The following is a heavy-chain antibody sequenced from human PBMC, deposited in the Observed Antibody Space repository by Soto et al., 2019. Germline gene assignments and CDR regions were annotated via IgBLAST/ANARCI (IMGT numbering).Heavy chain of an antibody. CDR2: ISSSGSPM. Sequence: PGGSLRLSCAASGFIFRSFEMNWVRQAPGKGLEWVSFISSSGSPMYYADSVRGRFTISRDNDNNSLYLQMNSLRAEDTAIYYCARDLSPYGDNGLDVWGQGTTVTSP. CDR3: ARDLSPYGDNGLDV. CDR1: GFIFRSFE. J-gene: IGHJ6*02. V-gene: IGHV3-48*03. D-gene: IGHD4-17*01.